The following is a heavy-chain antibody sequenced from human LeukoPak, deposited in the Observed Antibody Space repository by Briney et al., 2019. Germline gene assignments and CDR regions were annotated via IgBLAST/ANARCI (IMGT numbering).Heavy chain of an antibody. V-gene: IGHV4-39*01. Sequence: PSETLSLTCTVSGDSISNSWWGWIRQPPGKGLEWIASMYYSGDTYNPSLKSRLTISVDTSKNQFSLKLSSVTAADTAVYYCARHMGGYFSRPFHYWGQGILVTVSS. CDR2: MYYSGDT. J-gene: IGHJ4*02. CDR3: ARHMGGYFSRPFHY. D-gene: IGHD3-22*01. CDR1: GDSISNSW.